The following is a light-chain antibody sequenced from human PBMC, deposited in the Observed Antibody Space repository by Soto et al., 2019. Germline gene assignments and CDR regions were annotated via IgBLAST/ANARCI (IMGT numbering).Light chain of an antibody. CDR3: TSYGGRDNLI. CDR2: EVN. CDR1: SSDIGAYNY. Sequence: QSALTQPPSASGSPGQSVTISCTGTSSDIGAYNYVSWFQQHPGEAPKLIISEVNKRPSGVPNRFSASKSGNTASLTVSGLQADDEADYYCTSYGGRDNLIFGGGTKVTVL. V-gene: IGLV2-8*01. J-gene: IGLJ2*01.